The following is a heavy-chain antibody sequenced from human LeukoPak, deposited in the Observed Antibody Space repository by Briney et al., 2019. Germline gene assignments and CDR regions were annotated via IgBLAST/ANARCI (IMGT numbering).Heavy chain of an antibody. CDR1: GFTFRTYA. V-gene: IGHV3-23*01. CDR3: ARRDPFDY. Sequence: PGGSLRLSCAASGFTFRTYAMSWVRQAPGKGLEWVSTVSGSGGNTYYADSVKGRFTISRDNAANSLYLQMNNLRDEDTAVYYCARRDPFDYWGQGTMVTVSS. J-gene: IGHJ4*02. CDR2: VSGSGGNT.